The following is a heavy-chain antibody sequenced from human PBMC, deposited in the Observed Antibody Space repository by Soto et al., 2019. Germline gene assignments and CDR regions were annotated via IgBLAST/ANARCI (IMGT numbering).Heavy chain of an antibody. D-gene: IGHD4-17*01. V-gene: IGHV4-59*01. Sequence: SETLSLTCTVSNDSISSYYWSWIRQPPGKGLEWIGYVYYSGSTKYNPSLKSRLTMSLDMSKKQFSLRLTSVTAADTAVYFCARTTRMTTMIDYWGQGTQVTVSS. CDR2: VYYSGST. CDR3: ARTTRMTTMIDY. J-gene: IGHJ4*02. CDR1: NDSISSYY.